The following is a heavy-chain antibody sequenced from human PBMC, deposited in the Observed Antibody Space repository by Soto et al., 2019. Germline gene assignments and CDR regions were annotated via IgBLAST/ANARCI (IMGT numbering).Heavy chain of an antibody. J-gene: IGHJ4*02. V-gene: IGHV3-15*01. Sequence: GGSLRLSCAASGFTFSNAWMSWVRQAPGKGLEWVGRIKSKTDGGTTDYAAPVKGRFTISRDDSKNTLYLQMNSLKTEDTAVYYCTTDSSSWYYFDYWGQGTLVTVSS. CDR2: IKSKTDGGTT. CDR3: TTDSSSWYYFDY. CDR1: GFTFSNAW. D-gene: IGHD6-13*01.